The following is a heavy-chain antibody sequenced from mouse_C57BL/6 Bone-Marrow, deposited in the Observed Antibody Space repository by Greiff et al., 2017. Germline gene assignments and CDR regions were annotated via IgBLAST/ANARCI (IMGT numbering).Heavy chain of an antibody. CDR1: GYNIKDDY. Sequence: EVQGVESGAALVRPGASVKLSCTASGYNIKDDYMPWVKQSPEQGLEWIGWIDPENGDTQYASKFQGKATITADPSSNTAYLQLISLTSEDTAVYYCTPNLLLRAGDAMDYWGQGTSVTVSS. V-gene: IGHV14-4*01. J-gene: IGHJ4*01. D-gene: IGHD1-1*01. CDR2: IDPENGDT. CDR3: TPNLLLRAGDAMDY.